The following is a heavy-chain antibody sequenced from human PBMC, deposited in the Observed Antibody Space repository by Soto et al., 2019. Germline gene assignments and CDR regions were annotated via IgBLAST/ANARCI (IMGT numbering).Heavy chain of an antibody. V-gene: IGHV4-34*01. D-gene: IGHD5-12*01. CDR2: INHSGST. Sequence: QVQLQQWGAGLLKPSETLSLTCAVYGGSFSGYYWSWIRQPPGQGLEWIGEINHSGSTNYHPSLKSRVTISVATSKNQCSLKLRSVTAADTAVYYCARDREWLRRRPPRLNWFDPWGQGPLVTVSS. J-gene: IGHJ5*02. CDR3: ARDREWLRRRPPRLNWFDP. CDR1: GGSFSGYY.